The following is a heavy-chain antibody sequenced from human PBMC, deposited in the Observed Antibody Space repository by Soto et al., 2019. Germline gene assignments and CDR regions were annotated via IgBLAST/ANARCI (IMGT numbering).Heavy chain of an antibody. J-gene: IGHJ3*02. CDR2: IKQDGSEK. CDR3: ARGPPTLLWFGELLGGGGAFDI. D-gene: IGHD3-10*01. CDR1: GFTFSSYW. Sequence: GGSLRLSCAASGFTFSSYWMSWVRQAPGKGLEWVANIKQDGSEKYYVDSVKGRFTISRDNAKNSLYLQMNSLRAEDTAVYYCARGPPTLLWFGELLGGGGAFDIWGQGTMVTVSS. V-gene: IGHV3-7*03.